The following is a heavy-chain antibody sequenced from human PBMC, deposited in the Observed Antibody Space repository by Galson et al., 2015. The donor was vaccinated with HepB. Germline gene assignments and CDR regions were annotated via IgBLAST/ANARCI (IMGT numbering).Heavy chain of an antibody. Sequence: SVKVSCKASGGTFSSYAISWVRQAPGQGLEWMGGIIPIFGIANYAQKFQGRVTITTDKSTSTAYMELSSLRSEDTAVYYCARACGAGTVDIGSCYYGMDVWGQGTTVTVSS. CDR3: ARACGAGTVDIGSCYYGMDV. J-gene: IGHJ6*02. D-gene: IGHD6-19*01. CDR1: GGTFSSYA. V-gene: IGHV1-69*10. CDR2: IIPIFGIA.